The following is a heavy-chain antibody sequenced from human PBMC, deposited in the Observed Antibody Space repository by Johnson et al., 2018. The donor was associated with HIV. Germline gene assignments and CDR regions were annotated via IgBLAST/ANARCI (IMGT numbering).Heavy chain of an antibody. CDR3: AKDRTQLAVAFDI. CDR2: ISSGGDTI. J-gene: IGHJ3*02. CDR1: GFTFSSYA. Sequence: EVQLVESGGGVVQPGRSLRLSCAASGFTFSSYAMHWVRQAPGKGLEWVSYISSGGDTIYYADSVKGRFTISRDNAKNSLYLQMNSLRAEDTAVYYCAKDRTQLAVAFDIWGQGTMVTVSS. V-gene: IGHV3-48*04. D-gene: IGHD6-6*01.